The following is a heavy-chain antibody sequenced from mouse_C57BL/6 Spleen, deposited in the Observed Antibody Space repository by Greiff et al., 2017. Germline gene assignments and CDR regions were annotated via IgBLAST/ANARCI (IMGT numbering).Heavy chain of an antibody. CDR2: ISSGSSTI. Sequence: EVKLVESGGGLVKPGGSLKLSCAASGFTFSDYGMHWVRQAPEKGLEWVAYISSGSSTIYYADTVKGRFTISRDNAKNTLFLQMTSLRSEDTAMYYCARRDDPAWFAYWGKGTLVTVSA. J-gene: IGHJ3*01. V-gene: IGHV5-17*01. CDR1: GFTFSDYG. D-gene: IGHD2-3*01. CDR3: ARRDDPAWFAY.